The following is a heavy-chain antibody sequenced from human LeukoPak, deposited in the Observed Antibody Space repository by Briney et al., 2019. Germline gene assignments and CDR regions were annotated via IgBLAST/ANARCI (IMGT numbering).Heavy chain of an antibody. Sequence: GGSLRLSCVASEFTFSSYAVSWVRQAPGKGLEWVSFMSYNGGRVHYADSVKGRFTISRDKSRNTVYLQMNSLRAEDTAVYYCGKDQGNGDYHRNYYYMEVWGKGTTVIVSS. CDR3: GKDQGNGDYHRNYYYMEV. J-gene: IGHJ6*03. V-gene: IGHV3-23*01. D-gene: IGHD4-17*01. CDR2: MSYNGGRV. CDR1: EFTFSSYA.